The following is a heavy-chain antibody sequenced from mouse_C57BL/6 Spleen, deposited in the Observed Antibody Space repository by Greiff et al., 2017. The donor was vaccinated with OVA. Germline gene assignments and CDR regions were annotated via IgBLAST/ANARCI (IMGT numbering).Heavy chain of an antibody. CDR1: GYTFTSYW. V-gene: IGHV1-7*01. CDR3: ASIYYDYGAFAY. D-gene: IGHD2-4*01. J-gene: IGHJ3*01. CDR2: INPSSGYT. Sequence: VQRVESGAELAKPGASVKLSCKASGYTFTSYWMHWVKQRPGQGLEWIGYINPSSGYTKYNQKFKDKATLTADKSSSTAYMQLSSLTYEDSAVYYCASIYYDYGAFAYWGQGTLVTVSA.